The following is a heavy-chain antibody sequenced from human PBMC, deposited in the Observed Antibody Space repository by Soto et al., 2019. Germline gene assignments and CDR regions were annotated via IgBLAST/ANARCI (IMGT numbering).Heavy chain of an antibody. CDR1: GYTFTNYG. CDR2: ISAYNGDT. Sequence: QVQLLQSGAEVKKPGASVKVSCKASGYTFTNYGITWVRQAPGHGLEWMGWISAYNGDTHYTQRLQGRVTMTTVTTTSTAYMELRGLRSDDTAVYYCASVRQLVGYFYYYMDVWGKGTTVTVSS. V-gene: IGHV1-18*01. CDR3: ASVRQLVGYFYYYMDV. J-gene: IGHJ6*03. D-gene: IGHD6-6*01.